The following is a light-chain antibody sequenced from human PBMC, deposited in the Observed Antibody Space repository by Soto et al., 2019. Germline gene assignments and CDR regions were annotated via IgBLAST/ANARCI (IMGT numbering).Light chain of an antibody. Sequence: QAVVTQEPSLTVSPGGTVTLTCGSSTGAVTSGHYPYWFQQKPGQAPRTLIYDTSNKHSWTPARFSGSLLGGKAALTLSGAQPEDEAEYYCLLSYSGAMDVFGTGTKVNVL. CDR2: DTS. J-gene: IGLJ1*01. V-gene: IGLV7-46*01. CDR3: LLSYSGAMDV. CDR1: TGAVTSGHY.